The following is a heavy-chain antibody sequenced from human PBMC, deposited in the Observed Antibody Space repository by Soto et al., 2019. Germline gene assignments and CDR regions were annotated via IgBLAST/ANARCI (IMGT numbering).Heavy chain of an antibody. J-gene: IGHJ4*02. CDR2: IWYDGSNK. CDR3: AREGYSILYYFDY. D-gene: IGHD6-13*01. V-gene: IGHV3-33*01. CDR1: GFTFSSYG. Sequence: PGGSLRLSCAASGFTFSSYGMHWVRQAPGKGLEWVAVIWYDGSNKYYADSVKGRFTISRDNSKNTLYLQMNSLRAEDTAVYYCAREGYSILYYFDYWGQRTLVTVSS.